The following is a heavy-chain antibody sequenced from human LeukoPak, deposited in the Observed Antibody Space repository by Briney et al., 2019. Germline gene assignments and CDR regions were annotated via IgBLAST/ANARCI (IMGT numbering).Heavy chain of an antibody. CDR2: IRHDGSNT. J-gene: IGHJ1*01. D-gene: IGHD4-17*01. Sequence: GGSLRLSCAASGFTFSSYGMHWVRQAPGKGLEWVAFIRHDGSNTYYAHTVKGRFTISIDNSKNTLYLQTNSLRAEDTAVYDCAKDHYDYGDFFQHWGQGTLVTVSS. V-gene: IGHV3-30*02. CDR3: AKDHYDYGDFFQH. CDR1: GFTFSSYG.